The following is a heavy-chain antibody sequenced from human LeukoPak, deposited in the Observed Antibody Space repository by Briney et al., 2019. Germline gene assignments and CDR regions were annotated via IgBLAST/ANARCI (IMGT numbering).Heavy chain of an antibody. D-gene: IGHD2-15*01. CDR2: INPNSGGT. CDR1: GYTFTGYY. J-gene: IGHJ5*02. CDR3: ARVDPHCSGGSCYETRFDP. Sequence: ASAKVSCKASGYTFTGYYMHWVRQAPGQGLEWMGWINPNSGGTNYAQKFQGRVTMTRDTSISTAYMELSRLRSDDTAVYYCARVDPHCSGGSCYETRFDPWGQGTLVTVSS. V-gene: IGHV1-2*02.